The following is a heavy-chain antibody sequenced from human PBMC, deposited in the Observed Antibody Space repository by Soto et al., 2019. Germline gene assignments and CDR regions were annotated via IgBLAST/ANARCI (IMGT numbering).Heavy chain of an antibody. D-gene: IGHD6-19*01. Sequence: GGSLRLSCAASGFTFSSYSMNWVRQAPGKGLEWVSSISSSSSYIYYADSVKGRFTISRDNAKNSLYLQMNSLRAEDTAVYYCVGENTPPTEQWLAVEGWFDPWGQGTLVTVSS. V-gene: IGHV3-21*01. J-gene: IGHJ5*02. CDR3: VGENTPPTEQWLAVEGWFDP. CDR1: GFTFSSYS. CDR2: ISSSSSYI.